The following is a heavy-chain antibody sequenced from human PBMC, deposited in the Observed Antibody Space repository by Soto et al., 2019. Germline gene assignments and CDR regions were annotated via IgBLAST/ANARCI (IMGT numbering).Heavy chain of an antibody. V-gene: IGHV1-69*06. Sequence: SVKVSCKASGGTFSSYAISWVRQAPGQGLEWMGGIITIFGTANYAQKFQGRVTITADKSTSTAYMELSSLRSEDTAVYYCARMEGYDSSGYYYGGYFDYWGQGTLVTVSS. CDR2: IITIFGTA. J-gene: IGHJ4*02. CDR1: GGTFSSYA. D-gene: IGHD3-22*01. CDR3: ARMEGYDSSGYYYGGYFDY.